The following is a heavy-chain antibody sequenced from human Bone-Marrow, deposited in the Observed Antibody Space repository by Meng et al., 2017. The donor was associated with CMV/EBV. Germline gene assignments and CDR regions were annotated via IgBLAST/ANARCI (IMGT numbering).Heavy chain of an antibody. D-gene: IGHD2-2*01. CDR2: IGTSGYTI. Sequence: GGSLRLSCAASGFTFSSYEMNWVRQAPGKGLEWISYIGTSGYTIYYADSVQGRFTMSRDNAKNSVYLQMDSLGVEDTAVYYCARDWQYAHSPGVFDYWGQGVRVTVSS. CDR1: GFTFSSYE. CDR3: ARDWQYAHSPGVFDY. J-gene: IGHJ4*02. V-gene: IGHV3-48*03.